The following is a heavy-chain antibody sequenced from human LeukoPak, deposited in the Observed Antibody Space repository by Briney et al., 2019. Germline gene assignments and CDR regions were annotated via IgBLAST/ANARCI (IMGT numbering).Heavy chain of an antibody. J-gene: IGHJ4*02. V-gene: IGHV3-53*01. CDR2: IYSGGNT. CDR1: GFTVSSNY. Sequence: PGGSLRLSCAASGFTVSSNYMSWVRQAPGKGLEWVSVIYSGGNTYYADPVKGRFTISRDNSKNTLYLQMNSLRAEDTAVYYCARSPRYCSSTSCFDYWGQGTLVTVSS. CDR3: ARSPRYCSSTSCFDY. D-gene: IGHD2-2*01.